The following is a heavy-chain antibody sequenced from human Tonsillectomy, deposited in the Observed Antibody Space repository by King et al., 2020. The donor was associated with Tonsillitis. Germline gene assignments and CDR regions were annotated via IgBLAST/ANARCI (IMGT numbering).Heavy chain of an antibody. J-gene: IGHJ4*02. V-gene: IGHV3-23*04. CDR1: GFTFSRFA. Sequence: VQLVESGGGLVQPGGSLRLSCAASGFTFSRFAMTWVRQAPGKGLEWVSSISDTGDNTYYADSVRGRFTISRDNSKNTLYLQMESLRAEDTAVFYCAKDRLAVGTIGDWGQGTLVTVSS. CDR3: AKDRLAVGTIGD. D-gene: IGHD5-24*01. CDR2: ISDTGDNT.